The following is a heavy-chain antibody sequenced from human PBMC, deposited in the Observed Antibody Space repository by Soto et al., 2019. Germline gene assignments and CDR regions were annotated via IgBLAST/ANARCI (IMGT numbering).Heavy chain of an antibody. CDR1: GFTFSSYS. V-gene: IGHV3-48*01. D-gene: IGHD4-17*01. CDR2: ISSSSSTI. CDR3: ARSSNGDYSLTPGYFQH. J-gene: IGHJ1*01. Sequence: EVQLVESGGGLVQPGGSLRLSCAASGFTFSSYSMNWVRQAPGKGLEWVSYISSSSSTIYYADSVKGRFTISRDNAKNSLYLQMNSLRAEDTAVYYCARSSNGDYSLTPGYFQHWGRGTLVTVSS.